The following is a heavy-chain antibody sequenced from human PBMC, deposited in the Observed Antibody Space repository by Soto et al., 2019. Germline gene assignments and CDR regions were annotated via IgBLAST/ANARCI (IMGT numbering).Heavy chain of an antibody. Sequence: EVLLVESGGGLVQPGRSLRLSCVISGFSFDEYAVHWVRQAPGKGLEWVSGLNWNREVMGYADSVRGRFRTSKDHAEYSLILQMNSLRPDVTATYCCAKVFSPRSMSSAVFDWGQGTRVIVSS. CDR3: AKVFSPRSMSSAVFD. D-gene: IGHD3-10*02. CDR1: GFSFDEYA. J-gene: IGHJ4*02. V-gene: IGHV3-9*01. CDR2: LNWNREVM.